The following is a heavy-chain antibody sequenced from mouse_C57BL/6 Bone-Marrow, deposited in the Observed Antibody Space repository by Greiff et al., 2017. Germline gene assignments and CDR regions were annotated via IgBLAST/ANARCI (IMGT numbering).Heavy chain of an antibody. CDR2: ISNGGGST. Sequence: EVQLVESGGGLVQPGGSLKLSCAASGFTFSDYYMCWVLQTPEKRLEWVAYISNGGGSTYYPDTVKGRFTISKDNAKKTLYLQISPLKTEDTAMYYCASYDYGGFDYWGQGTTLTVSS. V-gene: IGHV5-12*01. CDR1: GFTFSDYY. CDR3: ASYDYGGFDY. J-gene: IGHJ2*01. D-gene: IGHD1-1*01.